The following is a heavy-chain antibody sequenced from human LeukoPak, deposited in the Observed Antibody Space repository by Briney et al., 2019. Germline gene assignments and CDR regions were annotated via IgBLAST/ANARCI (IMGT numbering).Heavy chain of an antibody. V-gene: IGHV3-23*01. CDR1: GFTFSTFA. CDR2: VSYTRVAT. CDR3: AKAFREFGTSSSYSSFDS. Sequence: GGSLRLSCAASGFTFSTFALSWVRQAPGKGLEWVSGVSYTRVATYYADSVKGRFTISRDDSENILYLQMDGLRAEDTAVYFCAKAFREFGTSSSYSSFDSWGQGTMVTVSS. D-gene: IGHD5-18*01. J-gene: IGHJ3*01.